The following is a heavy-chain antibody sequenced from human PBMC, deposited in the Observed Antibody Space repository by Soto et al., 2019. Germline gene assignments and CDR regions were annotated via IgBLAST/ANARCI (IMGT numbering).Heavy chain of an antibody. CDR3: AREDTENDFDY. CDR2: IYYSGST. V-gene: IGHV4-39*02. J-gene: IGHJ4*02. CDR1: GGSISSSSYY. Sequence: QLQLQESGPGLVKPSETLSLTCTVSGGSISSSSYYWGWIRQPPGKGLEWIGSIYYSGSTYYNPSLKSRVTISVDTSKNQFSLKLSSVTAADTAVYHCAREDTENDFDYWGQGTLVTVSS. D-gene: IGHD4-17*01.